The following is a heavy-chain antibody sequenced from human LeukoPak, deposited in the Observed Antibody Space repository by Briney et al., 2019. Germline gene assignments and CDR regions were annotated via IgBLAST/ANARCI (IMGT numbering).Heavy chain of an antibody. CDR3: AREGYYDSSGYDVDY. Sequence: ASETLSLTCTVSGXXISXGYYWGWIRQPPGKGLEWIGSIYHSGSTYYKPSLKSRVTISVDTSKNQFSLKLSSVTAADTAVYYCAREGYYDSSGYDVDYWGQGTLVTVSP. CDR2: IYHSGST. D-gene: IGHD3-22*01. V-gene: IGHV4-38-2*02. J-gene: IGHJ4*02. CDR1: GXXISXGYY.